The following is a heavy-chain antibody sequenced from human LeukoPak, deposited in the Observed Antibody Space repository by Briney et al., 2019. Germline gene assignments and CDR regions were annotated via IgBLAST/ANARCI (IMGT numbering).Heavy chain of an antibody. CDR3: ATEATIFGVPSTSDAFDI. Sequence: GASVKVSCKVSGYTLTELSMHWVRQAPGKGLEWMGGFDPEDGETIYAQKFQGRVTMTEDTSTDTAYMELSSLRSEDTAVYYCATEATIFGVPSTSDAFDIWGQGTMVTVSS. V-gene: IGHV1-24*01. D-gene: IGHD3-3*01. J-gene: IGHJ3*02. CDR2: FDPEDGET. CDR1: GYTLTELS.